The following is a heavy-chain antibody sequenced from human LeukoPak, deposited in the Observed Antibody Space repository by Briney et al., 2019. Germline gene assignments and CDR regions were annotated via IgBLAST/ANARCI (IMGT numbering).Heavy chain of an antibody. CDR3: ARAFRYYYYMDV. CDR1: GGSISSYY. CDR2: IYYSGGT. Sequence: SETLSLTCTVSGGSISSYYWSWIRQPPGKGLEWIGYIYYSGGTNYNPSLKSRVTISVDTSKNQFSLKLSSVTAADTAVYYCARAFRYYYYMDVWGKGTTLTVSS. J-gene: IGHJ6*03. V-gene: IGHV4-59*01.